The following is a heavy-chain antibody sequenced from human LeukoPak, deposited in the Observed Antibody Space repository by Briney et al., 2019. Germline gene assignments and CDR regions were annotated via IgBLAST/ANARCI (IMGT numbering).Heavy chain of an antibody. CDR2: IYYSGST. CDR3: ARETGLWFGELFFIDY. Sequence: PSETLSLTCTVSGGSISSSSYYWGWIRQPPGKGLEWIGSIYYSGSTYYNPSLKSRVTISVNTSKNQFSLQLNSVTPEDTAVYYCARETGLWFGELFFIDYWGQGTLVTVSS. J-gene: IGHJ4*02. CDR1: GGSISSSSYY. V-gene: IGHV4-39*02. D-gene: IGHD3-10*01.